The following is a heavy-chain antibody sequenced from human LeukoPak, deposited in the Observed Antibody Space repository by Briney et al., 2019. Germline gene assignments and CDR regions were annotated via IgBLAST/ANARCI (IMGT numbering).Heavy chain of an antibody. V-gene: IGHV4-30-4*08. CDR2: IYYSGST. CDR3: ARSTVTTLYYYYYYMDV. J-gene: IGHJ6*03. D-gene: IGHD4-11*01. Sequence: SETLSLSCTVSGASISNSRDYWSWIRQPPGKGLEWIGYIYYSGSTYYNPSLKSRVTISVDTSKNQFSLKLSSVTAADTAVYYCARSTVTTLYYYYYYMDVWGKGTTVTVSS. CDR1: GASISNSRDY.